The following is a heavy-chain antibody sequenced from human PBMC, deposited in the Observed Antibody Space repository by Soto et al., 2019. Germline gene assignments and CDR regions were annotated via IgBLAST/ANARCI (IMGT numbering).Heavy chain of an antibody. CDR3: ARQVGKSSGLDY. V-gene: IGHV4-39*01. D-gene: IGHD3-22*01. J-gene: IGHJ4*02. CDR1: GGSISSSSYY. Sequence: PSETLSLTCTVSGGSISSSSYYWGWIRQPPGKGLEWIGSIYYSGSTYYNPSLKSRVTIFVDTSKNQFSLKLSSVTAADTAVYYCARQVGKSSGLDYWGQGTLVTVSS. CDR2: IYYSGST.